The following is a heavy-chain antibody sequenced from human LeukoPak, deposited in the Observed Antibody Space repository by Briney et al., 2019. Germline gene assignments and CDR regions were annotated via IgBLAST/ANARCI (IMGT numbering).Heavy chain of an antibody. CDR3: ARDPDGDYDFDY. CDR2: ISGSGDNT. D-gene: IGHD4-17*01. J-gene: IGHJ4*02. V-gene: IGHV3-23*01. Sequence: GGPLRLSCAASGFTFSSYAMSWVRQAPGKGLEWVSGISGSGDNTYYADSVKGRFTISRDTAKNSLYLQVNSLRVEDTAIYYCARDPDGDYDFDYWGQGTLVTVSS. CDR1: GFTFSSYA.